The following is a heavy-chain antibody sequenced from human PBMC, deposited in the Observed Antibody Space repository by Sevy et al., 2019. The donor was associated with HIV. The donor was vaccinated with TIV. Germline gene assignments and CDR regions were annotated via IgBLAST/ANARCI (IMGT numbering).Heavy chain of an antibody. CDR3: ASGGSGDVWNYGYYYYGMDV. D-gene: IGHD3-3*01. V-gene: IGHV1-8*02. J-gene: IGHJ6*02. CDR1: GDTFSTYD. CDR2: MSPKSGST. Sequence: ASVKVSCKASGDTFSTYDINWVRQAPGQGLEWMGWMSPKSGSTGFAQKFQGRLTMTRDKSINTAYMELSSLGSEETAVYYCASGGSGDVWNYGYYYYGMDVWGQGTTVTVSS.